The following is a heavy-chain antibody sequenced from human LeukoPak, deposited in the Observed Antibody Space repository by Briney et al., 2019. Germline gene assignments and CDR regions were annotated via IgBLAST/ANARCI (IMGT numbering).Heavy chain of an antibody. Sequence: PSETLSLTCAVSGGSINSLYWGWIRQPPGKGLQWIGDIYYTGKNNYNPSLKSRVTISLDTSKDHLSLNLTSVLAADTAIYYCVRRDTGWNYFDYWGQGILVTVSS. CDR3: VRRDTGWNYFDY. CDR2: IYYTGKN. J-gene: IGHJ4*02. CDR1: GGSINSLY. D-gene: IGHD6-19*01. V-gene: IGHV4-59*08.